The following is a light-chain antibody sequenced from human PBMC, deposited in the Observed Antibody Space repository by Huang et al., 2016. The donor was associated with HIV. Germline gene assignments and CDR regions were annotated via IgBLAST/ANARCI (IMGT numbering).Light chain of an antibody. CDR1: QNVINY. CDR3: QQYDSSPS. CDR2: GAS. J-gene: IGKJ2*03. Sequence: EILLTQSPGTLSLSPGERATLSCRASQNVINYLAWYQKKPGQAPRLLIYGASRRATGIPDRFSGSGSGTDFTLTISRLEPEDFAVYYCQQYDSSPSFGRGTKLEIK. V-gene: IGKV3-20*01.